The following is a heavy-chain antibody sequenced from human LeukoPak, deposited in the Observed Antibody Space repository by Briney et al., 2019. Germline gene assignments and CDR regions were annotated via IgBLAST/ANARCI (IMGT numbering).Heavy chain of an antibody. CDR1: GYTFTSYY. V-gene: IGHV1-46*03. J-gene: IGHJ4*02. Sequence: GASVKVSCKASGYTFTSYYMHWLRQAPGQGLEWMGIINPSGGSTSYAQKFQGRVTMTRDTTTSTVYMELSSLRSEDTAVYYCTAVAAADTFDYWGQGTLVTVSS. CDR2: INPSGGST. D-gene: IGHD6-13*01. CDR3: TAVAAADTFDY.